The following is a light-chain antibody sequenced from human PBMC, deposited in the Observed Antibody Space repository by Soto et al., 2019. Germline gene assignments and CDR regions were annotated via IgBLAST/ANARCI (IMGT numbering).Light chain of an antibody. CDR3: QQYNSWPET. J-gene: IGKJ1*01. Sequence: HSACTLCVKNRERATLFCMASQSVRSSLAWYKQKPGQATRLFIYDASTRATGIPARFTGSGSGTEFTLTISSLQSEDFAVYYCQQYNSWPETFGQGTKVAIK. V-gene: IGKV3-15*01. CDR2: DAS. CDR1: QSVRSS.